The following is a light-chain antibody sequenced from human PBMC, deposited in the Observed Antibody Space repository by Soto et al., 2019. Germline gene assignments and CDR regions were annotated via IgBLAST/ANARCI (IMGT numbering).Light chain of an antibody. CDR1: QSIRTY. Sequence: DIQMTQSPSSLSASVGDRVTITCRASQSIRTYLNWYQQKPGKAPDLLIYAASNLQSGVPSRFSGGGSGTDFTLTISSLQPEDCATYYCQQTDSVLPYTFGQGTNLEIK. V-gene: IGKV1-39*01. CDR2: AAS. CDR3: QQTDSVLPYT. J-gene: IGKJ2*01.